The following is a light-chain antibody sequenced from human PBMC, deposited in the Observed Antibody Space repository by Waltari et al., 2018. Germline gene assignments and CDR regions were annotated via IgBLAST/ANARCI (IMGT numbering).Light chain of an antibody. CDR2: DTY. CDR1: QNIGGD. J-gene: IGKJ4*01. Sequence: QLTQFPASLSASIGDRVTITCRASQNIGGDLTWYQQRPGEPPRLLIYDTYTFHGGVPSRFSGGVSGTDYTLTISGLPPPDFATYYCQQFNVYPLTFGGGSKV. V-gene: IGKV1-13*02. CDR3: QQFNVYPLT.